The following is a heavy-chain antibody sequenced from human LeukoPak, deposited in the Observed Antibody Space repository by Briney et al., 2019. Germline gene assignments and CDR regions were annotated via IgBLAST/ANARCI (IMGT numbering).Heavy chain of an antibody. Sequence: SETLSLTCAVYGGSFSGYYWSWIRQPAGKGLEWIGRIYTSGSTNYNPSLKSRVTMSVDTSKNQFSLKLSSVTAADTAVYYCARAPVHNAFDIWGQGTMVTVSS. CDR1: GGSFSGYY. CDR3: ARAPVHNAFDI. V-gene: IGHV4-59*10. J-gene: IGHJ3*02. CDR2: IYTSGST.